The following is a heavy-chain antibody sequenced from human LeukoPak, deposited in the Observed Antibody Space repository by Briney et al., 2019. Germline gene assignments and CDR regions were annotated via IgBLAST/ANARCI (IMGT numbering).Heavy chain of an antibody. CDR1: GGSISSSSYC. J-gene: IGHJ4*02. CDR3: ARHVPIAVAAYYFDY. CDR2: IYYSGST. D-gene: IGHD6-19*01. Sequence: SETLSLTCTVSGGSISSSSYCWGWIRQPPGKGLEWIGTIYYSGSTYYNPSLKSRVTISVDTSKNQFSLKLTSVTAADTAVYYCARHVPIAVAAYYFDYWDQGTLVTVSS. V-gene: IGHV4-39*01.